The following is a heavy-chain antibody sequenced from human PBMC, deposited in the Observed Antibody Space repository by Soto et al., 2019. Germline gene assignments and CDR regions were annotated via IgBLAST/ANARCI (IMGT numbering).Heavy chain of an antibody. CDR1: GGSFSGYY. CDR2: INHRGST. V-gene: IGHV4-34*01. D-gene: IGHD1-1*01. CDR3: ATTNWNHNWFDP. Sequence: EQLQQWGAGLLKSSETLSLTCAVFGGSFSGYYWSWIRQPPGKGLEWIGEINHRGSTNYNPSLKSRVTISVDTSKNQFSLKLSSVTAADTAVYYCATTNWNHNWFDPWGQGTLVTVSS. J-gene: IGHJ5*02.